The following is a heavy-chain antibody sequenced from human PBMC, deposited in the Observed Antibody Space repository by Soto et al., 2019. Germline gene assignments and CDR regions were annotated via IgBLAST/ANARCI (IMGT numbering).Heavy chain of an antibody. CDR3: ARGLRWAVVVPAAMSWFDP. J-gene: IGHJ5*02. D-gene: IGHD2-2*01. V-gene: IGHV4-34*01. CDR1: GGSFSGYY. CDR2: INHSGST. Sequence: SETLSLTCAVYGGSFSGYYWSWIRQPPGKGLEWIGEINHSGSTNYNPSLKSRVTISVDTSKNQFSLKLSSVTAADTAVYYCARGLRWAVVVPAAMSWFDPWGQGTLVTVYS.